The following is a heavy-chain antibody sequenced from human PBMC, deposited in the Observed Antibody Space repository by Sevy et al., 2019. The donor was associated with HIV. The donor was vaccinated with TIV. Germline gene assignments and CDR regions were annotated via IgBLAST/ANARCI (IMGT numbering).Heavy chain of an antibody. CDR2: ISYDGSNK. V-gene: IGHV3-30*04. CDR3: ARDPTFSSDTRGYYPVDS. J-gene: IGHJ4*02. Sequence: GGSLRLSCAASGFIFSNYAIHWVRRAPGKGLEWVAVISYDGSNKNYAASVKGRFTISRDNSRNTMFLQMNSLRLDDTAVYYCARDPTFSSDTRGYYPVDSWGQGTLVTVSS. D-gene: IGHD3-22*01. CDR1: GFIFSNYA.